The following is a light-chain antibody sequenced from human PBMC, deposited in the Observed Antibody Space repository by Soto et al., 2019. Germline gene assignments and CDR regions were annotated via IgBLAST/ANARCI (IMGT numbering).Light chain of an antibody. CDR3: SSYRKTTFPHVV. CDR2: EVT. Sequence: QSALTQPASVSGSPGQSITISCTGTSSDVGSYNLVSWYQQHPGKAPKLMIYEVTYRPTGISHRFSASKSGNTASLTISGLEAEDEAFYYCSSYRKTTFPHVVFGGGTKVTVL. J-gene: IGLJ2*01. V-gene: IGLV2-14*02. CDR1: SSDVGSYNL.